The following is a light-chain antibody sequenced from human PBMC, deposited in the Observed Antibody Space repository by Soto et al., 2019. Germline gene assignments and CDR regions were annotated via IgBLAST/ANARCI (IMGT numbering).Light chain of an antibody. V-gene: IGLV2-14*01. CDR2: EVT. CDR3: SSYTSSSTLYV. J-gene: IGLJ1*01. Sequence: QSALTQPASVSGSPGQSITISCTGTSSDVGGYNYVSWYQQHPGKAPKVMIYEVTNRPSGVSHRFSGSKSGNTASLTISGLQAEDEADYYCSSYTSSSTLYVFGTGTKVTV. CDR1: SSDVGGYNY.